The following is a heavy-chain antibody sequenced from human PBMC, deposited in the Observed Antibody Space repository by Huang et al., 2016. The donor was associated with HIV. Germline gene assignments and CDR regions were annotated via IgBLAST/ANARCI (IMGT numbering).Heavy chain of an antibody. CDR3: ATPRVGGTGLGH. CDR1: GFTFSNAW. Sequence: EVHLEESGGVLVKPGGSVRLSCADSGFTFSNAWMKLVRQAPGKGLEWVGRIKSKSGGGATDYAAPVKGRFTISRDDSKNTRFLQMNSLRTEDTAVYYCATPRVGGTGLGHWGQGTLVTVSS. J-gene: IGHJ1*01. CDR2: IKSKSGGGAT. V-gene: IGHV3-15*07. D-gene: IGHD1-26*01.